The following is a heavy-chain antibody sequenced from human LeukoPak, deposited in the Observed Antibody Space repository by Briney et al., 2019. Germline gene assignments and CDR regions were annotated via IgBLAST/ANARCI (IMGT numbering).Heavy chain of an antibody. Sequence: ASVKVSCKASGYTFTSYDINWVRQATGQGLEWMGWMNPNSGNTGYAQKFQGRVTMTRNTSISTAYMELSSLRSEDTAVYYCARSFIAAAGTRFEEYFQHWGQGTLVTVSS. CDR2: MNPNSGNT. D-gene: IGHD6-13*01. CDR1: GYTFTSYD. V-gene: IGHV1-8*01. J-gene: IGHJ1*01. CDR3: ARSFIAAAGTRFEEYFQH.